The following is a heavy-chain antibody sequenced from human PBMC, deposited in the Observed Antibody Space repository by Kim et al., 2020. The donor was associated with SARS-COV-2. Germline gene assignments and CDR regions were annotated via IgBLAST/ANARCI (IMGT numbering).Heavy chain of an antibody. Sequence: GGSLRLSCTASGFTFGDYAMSWFRQAPGKGLEWVGFIRSKAYGGTTEYAASVKGRFTISRDDSKSIAYLQMNSLKTEDTAVYYCSRERDIVVVPAAPLFDYWGQGTLVTVSS. CDR3: SRERDIVVVPAAPLFDY. V-gene: IGHV3-49*03. D-gene: IGHD2-2*01. J-gene: IGHJ4*02. CDR1: GFTFGDYA. CDR2: IRSKAYGGTT.